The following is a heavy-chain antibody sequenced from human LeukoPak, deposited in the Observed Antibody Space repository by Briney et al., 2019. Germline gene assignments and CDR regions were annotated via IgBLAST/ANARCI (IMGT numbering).Heavy chain of an antibody. CDR3: ASSSWLRDANFDS. V-gene: IGHV4-4*07. D-gene: IGHD2-2*01. Sequence: PSETLSLTCTVPGGSISSYYWSWIRQPAGEGLEWIGRLHTSGSTHYNPSLKSRVTMSVDTSKNQFSLKLSSVTAADTAVYYCASSSWLRDANFDSWGQGTLVTVSS. CDR2: LHTSGST. J-gene: IGHJ4*02. CDR1: GGSISSYY.